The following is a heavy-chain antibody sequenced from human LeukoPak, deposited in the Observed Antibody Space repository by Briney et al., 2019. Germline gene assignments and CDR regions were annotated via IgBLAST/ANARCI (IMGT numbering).Heavy chain of an antibody. CDR2: ISAYNGNT. Sequence: ASVKVSCKASGYTFTSYGISWVRRAPGQGLEWMGWISAYNGNTNYAQKLQGRVTMTTDTSTSTAYMELRSLRSDDTAVYYCARANLDCSGGSCYTDYFDYWGQGTLVTVSS. J-gene: IGHJ4*02. CDR1: GYTFTSYG. CDR3: ARANLDCSGGSCYTDYFDY. V-gene: IGHV1-18*01. D-gene: IGHD2-15*01.